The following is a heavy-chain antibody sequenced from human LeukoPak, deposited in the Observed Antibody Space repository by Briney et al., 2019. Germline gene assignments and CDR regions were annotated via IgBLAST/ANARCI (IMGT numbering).Heavy chain of an antibody. CDR1: GFTFSYYY. Sequence: GGPVTHFCGACGFTFSYYYMLWIRPAPGRGVAGFSYNSCCGSNIYYADSVKGRFTISRDNVKNSLYLQMNSLRAEDTAVYDCARDLGEYYDSSGYYLFDYWGQGTLVTVSS. D-gene: IGHD3-22*01. CDR2: NSCCGSNI. CDR3: ARDLGEYYDSSGYYLFDY. J-gene: IGHJ4*02. V-gene: IGHV3-11*01.